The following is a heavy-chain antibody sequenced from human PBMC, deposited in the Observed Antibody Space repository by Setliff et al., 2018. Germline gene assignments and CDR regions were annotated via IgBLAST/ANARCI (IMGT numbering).Heavy chain of an antibody. Sequence: PGGSLRLSCAASGFTFSSYWMSWVRQAPGKGLEWVANIKQDGSEKYYVDSVKGRFTISRDNAKNSLYLQMNSLRVEDTAVYYCAKGGEYYDFWSGYPLEPPSYYYYYMDVWGKGTTVTVSS. V-gene: IGHV3-7*01. D-gene: IGHD3-3*01. CDR2: IKQDGSEK. CDR1: GFTFSSYW. CDR3: AKGGEYYDFWSGYPLEPPSYYYYYMDV. J-gene: IGHJ6*03.